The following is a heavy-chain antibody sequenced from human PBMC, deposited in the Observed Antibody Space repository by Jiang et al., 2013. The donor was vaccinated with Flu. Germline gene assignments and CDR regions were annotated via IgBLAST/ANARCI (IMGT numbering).Heavy chain of an antibody. CDR2: IYNSETT. CDR3: ARYIAYDILTVSF. J-gene: IGHJ3*01. CDR1: GGSVSTYY. Sequence: GPGLVKPSETLSLTCTVSGGSVSTYYWSWIRQPPGKGLEWIGNIYNSETTYYNPSLKSRVTISVDTSENQFSLKLNSVTAADTAVYYCARYIAYDILTVSF. D-gene: IGHD3-9*01. V-gene: IGHV4-59*02.